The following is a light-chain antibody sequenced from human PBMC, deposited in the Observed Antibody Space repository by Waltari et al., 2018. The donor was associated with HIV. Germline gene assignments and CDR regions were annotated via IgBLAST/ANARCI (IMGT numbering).Light chain of an antibody. Sequence: DIVMTQSPLSLPVTPGEPASISCRSSQSLLHSNGYNYLDWYLQKPGQSPQLLIYLGSNRASGVPDRFSGIGSGTDFTLKISRVEAEDVGVYYCMQALQTPATFGQGTKLEIK. CDR3: MQALQTPAT. CDR1: QSLLHSNGYNY. J-gene: IGKJ2*01. V-gene: IGKV2-28*01. CDR2: LGS.